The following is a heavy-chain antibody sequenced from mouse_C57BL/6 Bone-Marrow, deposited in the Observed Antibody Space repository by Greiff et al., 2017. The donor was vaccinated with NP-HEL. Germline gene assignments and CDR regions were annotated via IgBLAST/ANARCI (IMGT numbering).Heavy chain of an antibody. J-gene: IGHJ2*01. CDR3: ARYITYFDD. Sequence: EVHLVESGGGLVQPGGSLSLSCAASGFTFTDYYMSWVRQPPGTALEWLGFIRNKANGYTTEYSASVKGRFTISRDNSQSILYLQMNALRAEDSATYYCARYITYFDDWGQGTTLTVSS. CDR1: GFTFTDYY. V-gene: IGHV7-3*01. CDR2: IRNKANGYTT.